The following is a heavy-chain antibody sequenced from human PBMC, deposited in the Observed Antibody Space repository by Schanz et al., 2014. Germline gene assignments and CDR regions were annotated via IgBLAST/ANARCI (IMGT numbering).Heavy chain of an antibody. Sequence: QVRLVESGGGVVQPGRSLRLSCAASGFTLSSYGMHWVRQAPGKGLEWVGVISYDGSKKSYADSVKGRFTISRDNAKSSLYLQMNSLRVEDTAVYYCAKSLESCPGGRCSRGYFDYWGQGTLVTVSS. D-gene: IGHD2-8*02. CDR3: AKSLESCPGGRCSRGYFDY. V-gene: IGHV3-33*03. CDR2: ISYDGSKK. CDR1: GFTLSSYG. J-gene: IGHJ4*02.